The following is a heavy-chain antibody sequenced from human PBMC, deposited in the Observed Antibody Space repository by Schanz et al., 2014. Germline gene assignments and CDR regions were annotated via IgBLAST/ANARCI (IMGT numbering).Heavy chain of an antibody. CDR1: GGTFSSYA. J-gene: IGHJ5*02. D-gene: IGHD3-22*01. V-gene: IGHV1-69*04. CDR2: IVPIAGIT. Sequence: QVQLVQSGAEVKKPGSSVKVSCKLSGGTFSSYAISWVRQAPGQGLEWMGRIVPIAGITNYAQRFQGRVTITADKSSDTAYMELSSLRSEDTAVYYCAREVGLYDRGWFDPWGQGTLVTVSS. CDR3: AREVGLYDRGWFDP.